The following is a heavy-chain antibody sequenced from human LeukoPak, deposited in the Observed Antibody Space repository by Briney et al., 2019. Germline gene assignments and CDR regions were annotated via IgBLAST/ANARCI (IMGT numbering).Heavy chain of an antibody. CDR3: ATPNYYDSTGRYFQH. CDR1: GYTLTELS. D-gene: IGHD3-22*01. J-gene: IGHJ1*01. V-gene: IGHV1-24*01. Sequence: GASVKVSCKVSGYTLTELSMHWVRQAPGKGLEWMGGFDPEDGETIYAQKFQGRVTMTEDTSTDTAYMELSSLRSEDTAVYYCATPNYYDSTGRYFQHWGQGTLVTVSS. CDR2: FDPEDGET.